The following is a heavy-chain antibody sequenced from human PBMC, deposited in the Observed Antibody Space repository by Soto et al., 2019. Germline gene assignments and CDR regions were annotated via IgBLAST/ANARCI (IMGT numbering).Heavy chain of an antibody. V-gene: IGHV3-74*01. CDR2: VNSDGSIT. Sequence: EVQLVESGGGLVQPGGSVRLSCAASGFDFTNSWMHWVRQAPGKGLVWVSHVNSDGSITTYADSVKGRFTISRDNAKNTVDLQMNSLRVEDTAVYYCTRDQRYSSAVWGQGTLVTVSS. J-gene: IGHJ4*02. CDR3: TRDQRYSSAV. D-gene: IGHD5-18*01. CDR1: GFDFTNSW.